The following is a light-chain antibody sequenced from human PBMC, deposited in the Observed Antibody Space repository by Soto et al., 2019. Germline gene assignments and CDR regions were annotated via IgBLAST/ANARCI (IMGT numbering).Light chain of an antibody. J-gene: IGKJ4*01. CDR3: QQYYSIPLT. CDR2: WAS. V-gene: IGKV4-1*01. Sequence: DIVMTQSPDSLAVSLGERATINCKSSQSVLYNSNNKTSLAWYQQKPGQPPKLLIYWASTRKSGVPDRFSGSGSWTDFTLSFGSLQSEDMAVYFCQQYYSIPLTFGGGTKVEIK. CDR1: QSVLYNSNNKTS.